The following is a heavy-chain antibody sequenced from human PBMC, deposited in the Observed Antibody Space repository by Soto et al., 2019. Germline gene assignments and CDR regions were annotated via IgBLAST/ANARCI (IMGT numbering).Heavy chain of an antibody. J-gene: IGHJ4*02. CDR1: GGSFSGYY. V-gene: IGHV4-34*01. CDR2: INHSGST. CDR3: ARDKEGFYLYYFAY. Sequence: PSETLSLACAVYGGSFSGYYWSWIRQPPGKGLEWIGEINHSGSTNYNPSLKSRVTISVDTSKNQFSLKLSSVTAADTAVYYCARDKEGFYLYYFAYWGQGTLVTVSS.